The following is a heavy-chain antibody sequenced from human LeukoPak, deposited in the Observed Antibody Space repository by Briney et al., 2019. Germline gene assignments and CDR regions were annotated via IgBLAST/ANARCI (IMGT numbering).Heavy chain of an antibody. J-gene: IGHJ4*02. CDR3: ATYSASSGAIEY. CDR1: GFTFSSYE. Sequence: GGSLRLSCAASGFTFSSYEMNWVRQAPGKGLEWVSYISSSGSTIYYADSVKGRFTISRDNAKNSLYLQMNSLRAEDTAVYYCATYSASSGAIEYWGQGTLVTVSS. V-gene: IGHV3-48*03. D-gene: IGHD5-12*01. CDR2: ISSSGSTI.